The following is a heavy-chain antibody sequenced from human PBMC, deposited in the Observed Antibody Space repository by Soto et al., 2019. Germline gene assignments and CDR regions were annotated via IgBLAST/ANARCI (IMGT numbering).Heavy chain of an antibody. J-gene: IGHJ4*02. V-gene: IGHV1-18*01. CDR2: ISAYNGNT. D-gene: IGHD3-10*01. CDR1: GYTFSSYG. Sequence: QVQLVQSGAEVKKPGASVKVSCKASGYTFSSYGISWVRQAPGQGREWMGWISAYNGNTNYAQKGQGRVTMTTDTTTSSAYMELRSLRSEDTAVYSCERDIGFGEYGYWGQGTLVTVSS. CDR3: ERDIGFGEYGY.